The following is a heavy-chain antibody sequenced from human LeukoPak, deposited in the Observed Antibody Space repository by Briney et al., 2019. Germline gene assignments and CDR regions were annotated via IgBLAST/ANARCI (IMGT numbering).Heavy chain of an antibody. Sequence: GGSLRLSCAASGFTFSSYAMSWVRQAPGKGLEWVSAISGSGGSTYYADSVKGRFTISRDNSKNTLYLQMNSLRAEDTAVYYCAKDFTPIYYVANMVDYWGQGTLVTVSS. D-gene: IGHD3-10*02. J-gene: IGHJ4*02. V-gene: IGHV3-23*01. CDR3: AKDFTPIYYVANMVDY. CDR1: GFTFSSYA. CDR2: ISGSGGST.